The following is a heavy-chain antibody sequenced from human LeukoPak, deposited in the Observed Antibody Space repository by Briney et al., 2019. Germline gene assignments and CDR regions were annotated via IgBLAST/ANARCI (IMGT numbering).Heavy chain of an antibody. CDR2: IYTSGST. J-gene: IGHJ4*02. Sequence: SETLSLTCTVSGGSISSGSYYWSWIRQPAGKGLEWIGRIYTSGSTNYNPSLKSRVTISVDTSKNQFSLKLSSVTAADTAAYYCARDSSGWYYFDYWGQGTLVTVSS. V-gene: IGHV4-61*02. CDR1: GGSISSGSYY. D-gene: IGHD6-19*01. CDR3: ARDSSGWYYFDY.